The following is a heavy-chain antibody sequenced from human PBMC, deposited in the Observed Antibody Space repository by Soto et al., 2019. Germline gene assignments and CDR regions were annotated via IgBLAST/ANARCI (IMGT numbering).Heavy chain of an antibody. CDR2: IHNSVST. Sequence: PSETLSLTCTVSGGSISSGDYYWSWIRQHPGKGLEWIAYIHNSVSTHYNPSLKSRVTISVDTSKNQFSLKLSSVTAADTAVYYCARSRYSGSYFFDYWGQGILVTVSS. D-gene: IGHD1-26*01. CDR3: ARSRYSGSYFFDY. V-gene: IGHV4-30-4*01. CDR1: GGSISSGDYY. J-gene: IGHJ4*02.